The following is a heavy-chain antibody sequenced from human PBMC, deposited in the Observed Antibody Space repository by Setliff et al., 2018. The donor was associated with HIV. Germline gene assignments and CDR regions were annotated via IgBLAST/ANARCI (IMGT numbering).Heavy chain of an antibody. J-gene: IGHJ4*02. CDR2: IWYDGSNE. CDR1: GFTFSYHG. D-gene: IGHD2-2*01. V-gene: IGHV3-33*01. CDR3: VRDQNTPSRCRSKTCINPGDY. Sequence: GSLRLSCAASGFTFSYHGMHWVRQAPGKGLEWVAIIWYDGSNEYYADSVKGRFTISRDNSKNTLYLQMDSLRAEDTAVYYCVRDQNTPSRCRSKTCINPGDYWGLGTLVTVSS.